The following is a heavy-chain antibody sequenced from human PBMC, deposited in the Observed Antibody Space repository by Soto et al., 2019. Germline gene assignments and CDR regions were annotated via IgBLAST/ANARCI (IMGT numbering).Heavy chain of an antibody. CDR2: IWYDGSNK. V-gene: IGHV3-33*01. J-gene: IGHJ4*02. CDR1: GFTFSRYC. D-gene: IGHD1-26*01. Sequence: PGVSLRLSCAASGFTFSRYCMHWVRQAPGKGLEWVAVIWYDGSNKYYADSVKGRFTISRDNSKNTLYLQMNSLRAEDTAVYYCASSGSPYPYYFDYWGQGTLVTVSS. CDR3: ASSGSPYPYYFDY.